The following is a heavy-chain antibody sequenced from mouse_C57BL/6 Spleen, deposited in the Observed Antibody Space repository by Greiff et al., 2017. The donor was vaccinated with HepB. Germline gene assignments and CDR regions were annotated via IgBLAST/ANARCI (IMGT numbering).Heavy chain of an antibody. CDR1: GYAFSSSW. J-gene: IGHJ2*01. Sequence: VQLQQSGPELVKPGASVKISCKASGYAFSSSWMNWVKQRPGKGLEWIGRIYPGDGDTNYNGKFKGKATLTADKSSSTAYMQLSSLTSEDSAVYFCARGGYSNYPYYFDYWGQGTTLTVSS. CDR2: IYPGDGDT. V-gene: IGHV1-82*01. D-gene: IGHD2-5*01. CDR3: ARGGYSNYPYYFDY.